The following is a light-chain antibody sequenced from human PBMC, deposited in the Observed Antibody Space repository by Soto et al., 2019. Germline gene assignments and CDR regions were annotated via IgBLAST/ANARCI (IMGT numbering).Light chain of an antibody. CDR2: LGS. CDR3: MQPLHSPFT. J-gene: IGKJ3*01. V-gene: IGKV2-28*01. CDR1: QSLLHNNGYNY. Sequence: DVVMTQSPLSLPVTPGEPASISCRSSQSLLHNNGYNYLDWYLQKPGQSPQLLLFLGSNRASGVPDRFSGSGSGTDFTLKISRVEAEDVGVYYCMQPLHSPFTFGPGTKVDIK.